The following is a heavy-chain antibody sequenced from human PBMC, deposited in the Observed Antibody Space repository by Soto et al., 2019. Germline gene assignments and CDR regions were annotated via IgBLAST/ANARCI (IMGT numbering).Heavy chain of an antibody. D-gene: IGHD7-27*01. CDR1: GYSFTSYG. J-gene: IGHJ4*02. CDR2: INPNNGNT. Sequence: QVRLVQSGAEVKKPGASVKVSCKASGYSFTSYGISWVRQAPGQGLEWMGWINPNNGNTKNAQKVQGRVTMTTDTSTSTAYMELRSLRSDDTAVYYCARDLNLGLGDYWGQGTLVTVSS. CDR3: ARDLNLGLGDY. V-gene: IGHV1-18*01.